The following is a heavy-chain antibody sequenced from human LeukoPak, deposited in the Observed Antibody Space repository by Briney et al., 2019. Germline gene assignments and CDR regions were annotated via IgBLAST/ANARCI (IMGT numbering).Heavy chain of an antibody. CDR1: GGTFSSNA. CDR2: IIPIFGTA. J-gene: IGHJ4*02. CDR3: ARELGTSYGYFDY. V-gene: IGHV1-69*13. Sequence: AASVKVSCKASGGTFSSNALAGGRQPPGQGLEWRGGIIPIFGTANYAQKFQGRVTITADESTSTAYMELSSLRSEDTAVYYCARELGTSYGYFDYWGQGTLVTVSS. D-gene: IGHD5-18*01.